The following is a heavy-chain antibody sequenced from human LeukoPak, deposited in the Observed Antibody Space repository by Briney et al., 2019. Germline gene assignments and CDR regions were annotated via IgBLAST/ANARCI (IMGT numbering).Heavy chain of an antibody. Sequence: GGSLRLSCAASGFTFSSYWMSWVRQAPGKGLEWEANIKQDGSEKYYVDSVKGRFTISRDNAKNSLYLQMNSLRAEDTAVYYCANLFCSGGSCPPFDYWGQGTLVTVSS. CDR2: IKQDGSEK. D-gene: IGHD2-15*01. J-gene: IGHJ4*02. CDR1: GFTFSSYW. CDR3: ANLFCSGGSCPPFDY. V-gene: IGHV3-7*01.